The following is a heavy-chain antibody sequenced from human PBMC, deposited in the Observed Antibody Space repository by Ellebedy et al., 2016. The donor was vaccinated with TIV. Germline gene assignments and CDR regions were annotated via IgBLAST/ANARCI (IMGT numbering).Heavy chain of an antibody. Sequence: SETLSLTCTVSGGAIGDYYWSWIRQHPGKGLEWIGYFSDSGYTNYNPSLERRVTMSVDTSKNQFSLNLRSVTAADTAVYYCARGAEWEPTGSFYYFNYWGLGTLVTVSS. CDR1: GGAIGDYY. CDR3: ARGAEWEPTGSFYYFNY. CDR2: FSDSGYT. V-gene: IGHV4-59*01. D-gene: IGHD1-26*01. J-gene: IGHJ4*02.